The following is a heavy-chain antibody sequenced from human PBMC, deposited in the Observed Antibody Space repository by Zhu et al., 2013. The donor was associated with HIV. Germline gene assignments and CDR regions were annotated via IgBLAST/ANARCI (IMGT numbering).Heavy chain of an antibody. D-gene: IGHD1-26*01. CDR3: ARTYYYFDY. J-gene: IGHJ4*02. Sequence: EVQLLESGGGLVQPGGSLRLSCAVSGFTFSTYAMSWVRQAPGKGLEWVSGISSSDGSTNYADSVKGRFTISRDSSKNTLYLQMNSLRAEDTAVYYCARTYYYFDYWGQGTLVTVSS. CDR1: GFTFSTYA. V-gene: IGHV3-23*01. CDR2: ISSSDGST.